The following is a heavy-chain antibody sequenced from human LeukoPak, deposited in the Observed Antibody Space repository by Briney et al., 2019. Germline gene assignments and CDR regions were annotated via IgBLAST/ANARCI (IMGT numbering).Heavy chain of an antibody. J-gene: IGHJ4*02. Sequence: GGSLRLSCAASGFTFTTYAVNWVRRAPGKGLEWVSAISGDGTFIYYVESVKGRFTISRDNSKSTVYLQMNSLRAEDTAIYYCARDQWLDYWGQGTLVTVSS. CDR2: ISGDGTFI. V-gene: IGHV3-23*01. CDR1: GFTFTTYA. D-gene: IGHD6-19*01. CDR3: ARDQWLDY.